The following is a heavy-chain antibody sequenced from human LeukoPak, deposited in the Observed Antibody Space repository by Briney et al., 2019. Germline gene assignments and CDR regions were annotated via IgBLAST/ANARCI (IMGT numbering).Heavy chain of an antibody. Sequence: PGGSLRLSCAASGFTFSNYWMSWVRQAPGKGLEWVAHIKRDGSQKYYLDSVKGRFTISRDNAKNSLYLQMNSLRVEDTAVYYCARLGLEVGGPNWFDPWGQGTLVTVSS. V-gene: IGHV3-7*01. CDR2: IKRDGSQK. CDR3: ARLGLEVGGPNWFDP. D-gene: IGHD1-1*01. CDR1: GFTFSNYW. J-gene: IGHJ5*02.